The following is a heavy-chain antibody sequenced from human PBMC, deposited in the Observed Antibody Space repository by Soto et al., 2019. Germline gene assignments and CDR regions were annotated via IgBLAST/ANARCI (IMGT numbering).Heavy chain of an antibody. CDR2: IYYSGST. D-gene: IGHD4-17*01. Sequence: QVQLQESGPGLVKPSQTLSLTCTVSGGSISSGGYCWSWIRQHPGKGLEWIGYIYYSGSTYYNPSLKSRVTISVDTSKNQFSLKLSSVTAADTAVYYCARESNDYGDYGAQWGQGTLVTVSS. V-gene: IGHV4-31*03. J-gene: IGHJ4*02. CDR3: ARESNDYGDYGAQ. CDR1: GGSISSGGYC.